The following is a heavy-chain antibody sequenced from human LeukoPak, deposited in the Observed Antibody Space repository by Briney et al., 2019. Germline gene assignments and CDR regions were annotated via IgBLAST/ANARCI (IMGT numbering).Heavy chain of an antibody. J-gene: IGHJ4*02. CDR1: GFTFSPYN. CDR3: AKDRSYSSFDY. D-gene: IGHD6-13*01. CDR2: ITSTSSYV. Sequence: PGGSLRLSCAASGFTFSPYNMNWVRQAPGKRLEWVSSITSTSSYVFYADSVKGRFTISRDNSKNTLYLQMNSLRAEDTAVYYCAKDRSYSSFDYWGQGTLVTVSS. V-gene: IGHV3-21*01.